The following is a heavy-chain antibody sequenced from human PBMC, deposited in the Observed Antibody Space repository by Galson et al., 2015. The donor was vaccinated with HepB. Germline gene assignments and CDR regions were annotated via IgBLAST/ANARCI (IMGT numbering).Heavy chain of an antibody. V-gene: IGHV1-46*03. J-gene: IGHJ6*02. D-gene: IGHD6-13*01. CDR3: ASVPGIAAAGPNYYYYGMDV. Sequence: SVKVSCKASGYTFTSYYMHWVRQAPGQGLEWMGIINPSGGSTSYAQKFQGRVTMTRDTSTSTVYMELSSLRSEDTAVYYCASVPGIAAAGPNYYYYGMDVWGQGTTVTVSS. CDR2: INPSGGST. CDR1: GYTFTSYY.